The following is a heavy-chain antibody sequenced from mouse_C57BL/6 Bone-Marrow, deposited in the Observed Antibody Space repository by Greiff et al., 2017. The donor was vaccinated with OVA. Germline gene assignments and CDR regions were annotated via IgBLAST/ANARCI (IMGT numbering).Heavy chain of an antibody. J-gene: IGHJ4*01. CDR1: GFTFSDYY. CDR3: AGERDDDGGYAMDD. Sequence: DVMLVESGGGLVQPGGSLKLSCAASGFTFSDYYMYWVRQTPEKRLEWVAYISNGGGSTYYPDTVKGRFTISRDTASNTLYLQRSRLKSEDTAMYYGAGERDDDGGYAMDDWGKGTSVTVSS. CDR2: ISNGGGST. V-gene: IGHV5-12*01. D-gene: IGHD2-14*01.